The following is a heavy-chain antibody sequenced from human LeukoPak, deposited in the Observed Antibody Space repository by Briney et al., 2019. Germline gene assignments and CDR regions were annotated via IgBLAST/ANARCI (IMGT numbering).Heavy chain of an antibody. CDR3: ARGRQAAAGSNWFDP. CDR1: GGSISSGGYS. J-gene: IGHJ5*02. CDR2: IYYSGST. Sequence: PSETLSLTCAVSGGSISSGGYSWSWIRQPPGKGLEWIGYIYYSGSTNYNPSLKSRVTISVDTSKNQFSLKLSSVTAADTAVYYCARGRQAAAGSNWFDPWGQGTLVTVSS. D-gene: IGHD6-13*01. V-gene: IGHV4-61*08.